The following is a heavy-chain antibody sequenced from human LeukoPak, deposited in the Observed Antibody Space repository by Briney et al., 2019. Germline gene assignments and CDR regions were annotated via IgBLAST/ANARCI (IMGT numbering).Heavy chain of an antibody. J-gene: IGHJ4*02. CDR1: GGSFSGYY. CDR2: INHSGST. CDR3: ARGSHKSRYCSGGSCDHFDY. D-gene: IGHD2-15*01. V-gene: IGHV4-34*01. Sequence: SETLSLTCAVYGGSFSGYYWSWIRQPPGKGLEWIGEINHSGSTNYNPSLKSRVTISVDTSKNQFSLKLSSVTAADTAVYYCARGSHKSRYCSGGSCDHFDYWGQGTLVTVSS.